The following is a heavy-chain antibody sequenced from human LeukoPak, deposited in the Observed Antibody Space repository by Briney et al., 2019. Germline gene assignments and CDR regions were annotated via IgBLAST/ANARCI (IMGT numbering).Heavy chain of an antibody. CDR2: IWYDGRDK. CDR3: AKDPYSYGSYFDY. V-gene: IGHV3-30*02. J-gene: IGHJ4*02. D-gene: IGHD5-18*01. CDR1: GFTFSGCG. Sequence: GGSLRLSCAASGFTFSGCGMHWVRQAPGKGLEWVAFIWYDGRDKYYADSVKGQFTISRDNSKNTLYLQMNSLRAEDTSVYYCAKDPYSYGSYFDYWGQGTLVTVSS.